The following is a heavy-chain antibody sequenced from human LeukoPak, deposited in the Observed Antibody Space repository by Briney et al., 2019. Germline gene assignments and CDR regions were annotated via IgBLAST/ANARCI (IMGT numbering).Heavy chain of an antibody. J-gene: IGHJ3*02. CDR2: IVVGSGNT. D-gene: IGHD3-22*01. V-gene: IGHV1-58*01. CDR1: GFTFTSSA. CDR3: AAEEADSSGPVAFDI. Sequence: GASVKVSCKASGFTFTSSAVQWVRQARGQRLEWIGWIVVGSGNTNYAQKFQERVTITRDMSTSTAYMELSSLRSEDTAVYYCAAEEADSSGPVAFDIWGQGTMVTVSS.